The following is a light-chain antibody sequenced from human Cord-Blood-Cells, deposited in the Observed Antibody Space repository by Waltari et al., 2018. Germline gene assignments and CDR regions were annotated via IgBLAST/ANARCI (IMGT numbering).Light chain of an antibody. J-gene: IGLJ1*01. V-gene: IGLV2-23*02. Sequence: QSALTQPASVSGSPGQSITLSCTGTSSDVGSYNLVSWYQQHPGKDPKLMIYEVSKRPSGVSNRFSGSKSGNTASLTISGLQAEDEADYYCCSYAGSSTLYVFGTGTKVTVL. CDR2: EVS. CDR3: CSYAGSSTLYV. CDR1: SSDVGSYNL.